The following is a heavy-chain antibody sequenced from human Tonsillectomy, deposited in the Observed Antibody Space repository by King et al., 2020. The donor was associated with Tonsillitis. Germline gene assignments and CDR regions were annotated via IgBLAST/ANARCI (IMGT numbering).Heavy chain of an antibody. D-gene: IGHD6-6*01. CDR3: AKRVIGGSSSLYFDY. CDR2: IRYDGSNK. V-gene: IGHV3-30*02. CDR1: GFTFSSYG. Sequence: VQLVESGGGVVQPGGSLRLSCAASGFTFSSYGMHWVRKPPGKGLEWVAFIRYDGSNKYYAASVKGRFTISRDNSKNTLYLQMNSLRAEDTAVYYCAKRVIGGSSSLYFDYWGQGTLVTVSS. J-gene: IGHJ4*02.